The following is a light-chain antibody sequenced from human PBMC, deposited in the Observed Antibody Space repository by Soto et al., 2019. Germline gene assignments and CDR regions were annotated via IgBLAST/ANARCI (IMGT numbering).Light chain of an antibody. Sequence: EIVLTQSPGTLSLSPGERATLSCTASQSVTSSDLAWYQQKPGQAPRLLIYGASSRATGIPDRFSGSRSVTAFALAISRLAPQDFAMYYCHQYGSSPLSFGGGTKVEIK. J-gene: IGKJ4*01. CDR2: GAS. V-gene: IGKV3-20*01. CDR1: QSVTSSD. CDR3: HQYGSSPLS.